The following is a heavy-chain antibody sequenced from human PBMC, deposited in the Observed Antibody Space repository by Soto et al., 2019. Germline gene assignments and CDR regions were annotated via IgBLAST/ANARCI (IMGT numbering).Heavy chain of an antibody. Sequence: SETLSLTCTVSGGSISSYYWSWIRQPPGKGLEWIGYIYYSGSTNYNPSLKSRVTISVDTSKNQFSLKLSSVTAADTAVYYCARDGGSYSSSSGYYYYGMDVWGQGTTVTVSS. CDR3: ARDGGSYSSSSGYYYYGMDV. CDR2: IYYSGST. J-gene: IGHJ6*02. V-gene: IGHV4-59*01. CDR1: GGSISSYY. D-gene: IGHD6-6*01.